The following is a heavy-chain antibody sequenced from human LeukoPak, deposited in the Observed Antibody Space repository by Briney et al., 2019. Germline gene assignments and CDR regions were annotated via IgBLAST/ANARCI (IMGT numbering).Heavy chain of an antibody. J-gene: IGHJ4*02. CDR3: ARDPSSGYYSDFDY. V-gene: IGHV3-74*01. D-gene: IGHD3-22*01. Sequence: SGGSLRLSCATSGFTFTTFWMHWVRQAPGKGLVWVSRINHDGSSTNYADSVKGRFTISRDNAKNTVYLQMNSLRAEDTALYYCARDPSSGYYSDFDYWGQGTLVTVSS. CDR2: INHDGSST. CDR1: GFTFTTFW.